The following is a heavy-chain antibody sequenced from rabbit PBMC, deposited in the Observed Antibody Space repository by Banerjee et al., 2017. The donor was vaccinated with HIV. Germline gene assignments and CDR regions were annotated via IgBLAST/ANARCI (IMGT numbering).Heavy chain of an antibody. CDR3: ARGVSTSGRGYGL. D-gene: IGHD4-1*01. V-gene: IGHV1S45*01. J-gene: IGHJ3*01. Sequence: QEQLEESGGGLVKPEGSLTLTCKASGFDLSSYYYMCWVRQAPGKGLEWIACIGTGGGSTWYASWVNGRFTIAKTSSTTVTLQMPSLTAADASTYFCARGVSTSGRGYGLWGQGTLVTVS. CDR1: GFDLSSYYY. CDR2: IGTGGGST.